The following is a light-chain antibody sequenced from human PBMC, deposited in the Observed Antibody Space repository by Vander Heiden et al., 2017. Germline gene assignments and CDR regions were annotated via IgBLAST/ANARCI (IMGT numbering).Light chain of an antibody. CDR2: EDS. CDR1: ALPKQY. J-gene: IGLJ2*01. V-gene: IGLV3-25*03. Sequence: SYELTQPPSLSVSPGQTARITCSGDALPKQYTYWYQQRPGQAPRLVIYEDSERPSGIPERLSGSSSGTTVTLTISGVEAEDEADYYCQSADSSGTYVIFGGGTKLTVL. CDR3: QSADSSGTYVI.